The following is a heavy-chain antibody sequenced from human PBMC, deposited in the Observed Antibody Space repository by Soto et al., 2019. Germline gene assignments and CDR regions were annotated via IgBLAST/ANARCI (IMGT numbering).Heavy chain of an antibody. CDR3: ARAVVATNLDLDD. CDR2: IIPILGIA. Sequence: SVKVSCKASGGTFSSYTISWVRQAPGQGLEWMGRIIPILGIANYAQKFQGRVTITADKSTSTAYMELSSLRSEDTAVYYCARAVVATNLDLDDWGQGTRVTVAS. J-gene: IGHJ4*02. V-gene: IGHV1-69*02. D-gene: IGHD5-12*01. CDR1: GGTFSSYT.